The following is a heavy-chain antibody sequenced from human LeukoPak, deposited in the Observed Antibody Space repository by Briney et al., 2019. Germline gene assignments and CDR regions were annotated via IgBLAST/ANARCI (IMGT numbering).Heavy chain of an antibody. CDR3: SLCPQLLYSPNAFDI. V-gene: IGHV4-39*01. J-gene: IGHJ3*02. CDR2: IYYSENT. CDR1: GGSISSSSYY. D-gene: IGHD2-2*02. Sequence: SETLSLTCTVSGGSISSSSYYWGWIRQPPGKGLEWIGSIYYSENTYYNPSLKSRVTISVDTSKNQFLLKLSSVTAADTAVYFCSLCPQLLYSPNAFDIWGQGTMVTVSS.